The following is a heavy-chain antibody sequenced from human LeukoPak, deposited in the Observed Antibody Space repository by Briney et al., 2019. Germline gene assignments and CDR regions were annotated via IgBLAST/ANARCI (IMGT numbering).Heavy chain of an antibody. J-gene: IGHJ5*02. Sequence: GSLRLSCAASGFTFSDYYMSWIRQAPGKGLEWVSYISSSGSTIYYADSVKGRFTISRDNAKNSLYLQMHSLRAEDTTVYYCARLYSSSFGFWFDPWGQGTLVTVSS. CDR1: GFTFSDYY. CDR2: ISSSGSTI. CDR3: ARLYSSSFGFWFDP. D-gene: IGHD6-6*01. V-gene: IGHV3-11*01.